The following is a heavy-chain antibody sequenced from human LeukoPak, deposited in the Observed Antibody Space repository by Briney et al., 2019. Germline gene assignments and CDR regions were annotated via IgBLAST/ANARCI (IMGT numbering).Heavy chain of an antibody. CDR3: AKDRVAHCSGGTCSVDY. J-gene: IGHJ4*02. V-gene: IGHV3-30*02. CDR2: IRYDGSNQ. CDR1: GFTFGSYG. D-gene: IGHD2-15*01. Sequence: PGGSLRLSCAASGFTFGSYGIHWVRQAPGKGLEWVAFIRYDGSNQYYAESAKGRFTISRGNSKNTLYLQVSSLRADDTAVYYCAKDRVAHCSGGTCSVDYWGQGTLVTVSS.